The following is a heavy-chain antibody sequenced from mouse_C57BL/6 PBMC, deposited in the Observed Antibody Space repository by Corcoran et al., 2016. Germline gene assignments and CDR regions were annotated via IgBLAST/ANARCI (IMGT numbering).Heavy chain of an antibody. Sequence: QIQLVQSGPALKKPGETVQISCQASGYTFTSYGMSWVKQAPGKGLKWMGWINTYSGVPTYADDFKGRFAFSLATSASTAYLQINNLKNEDTATYFCAREEDGNRCAYWGQGTLVTVSA. CDR1: GYTFTSYG. CDR3: AREEDGNRCAY. J-gene: IGHJ3*01. D-gene: IGHD2-1*01. CDR2: INTYSGVP. V-gene: IGHV9-3*01.